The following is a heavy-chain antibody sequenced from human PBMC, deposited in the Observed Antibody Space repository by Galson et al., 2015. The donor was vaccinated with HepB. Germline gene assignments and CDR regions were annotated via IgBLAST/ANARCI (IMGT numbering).Heavy chain of an antibody. V-gene: IGHV3-33*01. CDR2: IRYDGSQK. J-gene: IGHJ4*02. Sequence: SLRLSCAASGYTFSSHGMHWVRQAPGKGLEWVAVIRYDGSQKYYADSVKGRFTISRDNTKNILYLQMNSLRAEDTAVYYCARYWGDLAALDYWGQGTRVTVSP. CDR1: GYTFSSHG. CDR3: ARYWGDLAALDY. D-gene: IGHD3-16*01.